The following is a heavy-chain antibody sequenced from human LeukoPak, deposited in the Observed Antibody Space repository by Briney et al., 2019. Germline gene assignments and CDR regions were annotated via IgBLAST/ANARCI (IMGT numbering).Heavy chain of an antibody. CDR3: ARGGSSYYYDSSAYWFYY. CDR2: MNPNSGNT. J-gene: IGHJ4*02. CDR1: GYTFTSYD. D-gene: IGHD3-22*01. V-gene: IGHV1-8*01. Sequence: ASVKVSCKASGYTFTSYDINWVRQATGQGLEWMGWMNPNSGNTGYAQKFQGRVTMTRNTSISTAYMELSSLRSEDTAVYYCARGGSSYYYDSSAYWFYYWGQGTRVIVSS.